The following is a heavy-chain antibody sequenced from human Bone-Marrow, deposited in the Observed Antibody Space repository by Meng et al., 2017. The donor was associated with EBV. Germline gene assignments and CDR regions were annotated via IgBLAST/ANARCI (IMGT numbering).Heavy chain of an antibody. J-gene: IGHJ4*02. Sequence: QRQLQHPYPGLGKPVGTLSLTCCVSGGSISSSTWWSWVRQPPGKWLDWIGEIDHSGSTNYNPSLKSRVTISIDKSKNQFSLKLSSVTAADTAVYYCARDISGTIDYWGQGTLVTVSS. D-gene: IGHD3-10*01. CDR2: IDHSGST. CDR3: ARDISGTIDY. CDR1: GGSISSSTW. V-gene: IGHV4-4*02.